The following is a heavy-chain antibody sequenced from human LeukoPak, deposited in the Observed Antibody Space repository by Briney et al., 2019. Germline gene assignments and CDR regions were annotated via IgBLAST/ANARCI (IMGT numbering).Heavy chain of an antibody. Sequence: GGSLRLSCAASGFTFSSYAMHWVRQAPGKGLEWVAVISYDGSNKYYADSVKGRFTISRDNSKNTLYLQMNSLRAEDTAVYYCAKDLFVTMIVVVPSGMDVWGQGTTVTVSS. D-gene: IGHD3-22*01. CDR1: GFTFSSYA. CDR2: ISYDGSNK. CDR3: AKDLFVTMIVVVPSGMDV. J-gene: IGHJ6*02. V-gene: IGHV3-30-3*01.